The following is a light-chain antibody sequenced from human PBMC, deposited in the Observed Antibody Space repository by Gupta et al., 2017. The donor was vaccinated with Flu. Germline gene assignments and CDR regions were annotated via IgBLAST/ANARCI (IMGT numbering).Light chain of an antibody. J-gene: IGLJ3*02. V-gene: IGLV1-51*02. CDR1: SSNIGNNY. CDR3: GTWDSSLSAWV. Sequence: KVTISCSGSSSNIGNNYVSWYQQLPGTAPKLLIYENNKRPSGIPARFSGSKSGTSATLGITGLQTGDEADYYCGTWDSSLSAWVFGGGTKLTVL. CDR2: ENN.